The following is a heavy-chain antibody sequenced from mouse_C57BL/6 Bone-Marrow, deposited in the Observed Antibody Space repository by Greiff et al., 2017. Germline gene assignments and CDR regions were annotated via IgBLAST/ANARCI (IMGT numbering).Heavy chain of an antibody. J-gene: IGHJ3*01. CDR1: GYTFTSYG. D-gene: IGHD1-1*01. Sequence: VQLQQSGAELARPGASVKLSCKASGYTFTSYGISWVKQRTGQGLEWIGEIYPRSGNTYYNEKFKGKATLTADKSSSTAYMELRSLTSEDSAVYFCAREDYGSSPWFAYWGQGTRVTVSA. CDR3: AREDYGSSPWFAY. V-gene: IGHV1-81*01. CDR2: IYPRSGNT.